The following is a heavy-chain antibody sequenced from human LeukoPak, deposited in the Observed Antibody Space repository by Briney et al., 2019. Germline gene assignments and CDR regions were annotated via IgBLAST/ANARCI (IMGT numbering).Heavy chain of an antibody. Sequence: GASVKVSCKASGYTFTTYGITWVRQAPGQGLEGMGWISANNGNTNYAQKLQGRVTMTRDMSTSTVYMELSSLRSEDTAVYYCARDREMATITSGDYWGQGTLVTVSS. CDR2: ISANNGNT. D-gene: IGHD5-24*01. CDR3: ARDREMATITSGDY. J-gene: IGHJ4*02. CDR1: GYTFTTYG. V-gene: IGHV1-18*01.